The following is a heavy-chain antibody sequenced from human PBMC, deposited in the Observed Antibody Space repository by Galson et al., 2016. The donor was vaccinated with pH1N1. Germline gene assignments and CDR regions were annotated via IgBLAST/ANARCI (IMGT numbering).Heavy chain of an antibody. CDR1: GGTFSDYA. CDR3: ARNTSGRYAD. V-gene: IGHV1-69*10. CDR2: ILIPVPGST. J-gene: IGHJ4*02. D-gene: IGHD6-19*01. Sequence: SVKVSCKASGGTFSDYAITWVRQAPGQGLEWMGGILIPVPGSTYYAQNFKGRVTITADRSTTTSYMEIHYLTSDDTAVYFCARNTSGRYADWGQGTLVTVSS.